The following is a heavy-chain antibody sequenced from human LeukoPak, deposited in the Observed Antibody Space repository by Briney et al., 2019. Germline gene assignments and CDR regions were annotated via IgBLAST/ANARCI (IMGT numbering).Heavy chain of an antibody. J-gene: IGHJ4*02. CDR3: VAVVYEDYFDY. CDR1: GFTFSSYG. V-gene: IGHV3-30*03. CDR2: ISYDGSNK. Sequence: PGGSLRLSCAASGFTFSSYGMHWVRQAPGKGLEWVAVISYDGSNKYYADSVKGRFTISRDNSQNTLYLQMNSLRAEDTAVYYCVAVVYEDYFDYWGQGTLVTVSS. D-gene: IGHD2-8*02.